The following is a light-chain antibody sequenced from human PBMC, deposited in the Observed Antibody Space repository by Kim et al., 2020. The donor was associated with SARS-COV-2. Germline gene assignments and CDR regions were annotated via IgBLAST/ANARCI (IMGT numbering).Light chain of an antibody. V-gene: IGLV3-9*01. Sequence: ALGQTATITCAGNNIGGKNVHWYQQKPGQAPVVVIYRDTDRPSWIPERFSGSNSGNTATLTISRAQAGDEADYYCQVWDSSSTYVFGTGTNVTVL. J-gene: IGLJ1*01. CDR1: NIGGKN. CDR2: RDT. CDR3: QVWDSSSTYV.